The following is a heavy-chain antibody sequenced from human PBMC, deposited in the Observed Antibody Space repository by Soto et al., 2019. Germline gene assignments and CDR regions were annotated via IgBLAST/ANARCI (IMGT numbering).Heavy chain of an antibody. V-gene: IGHV3-23*01. Sequence: GGSLRLSCAASGFTFSSYAMSWVRQAPRKGLEWVSAISGSGGSTYYADSVKGRFTISRDSSKNTLYLQMNSLRAEETAVYFCAKFYGMDVWGQGTTVTVSS. J-gene: IGHJ6*02. CDR1: GFTFSSYA. CDR3: AKFYGMDV. CDR2: ISGSGGST.